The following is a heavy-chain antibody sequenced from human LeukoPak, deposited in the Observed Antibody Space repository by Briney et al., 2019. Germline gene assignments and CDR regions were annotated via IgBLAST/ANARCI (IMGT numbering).Heavy chain of an antibody. CDR1: GFTFSIYW. V-gene: IGHV3-7*01. Sequence: PGGSLRLSCAASGFTFSIYWMSWVRQAPGKGLEWVANIKQDGSEKYYVDSVKGRFTISRDNAKNSLYLQMNSLRAEDTAVYYCTRAGGYCSGGSCYDYDYWGQGTLVTVSS. CDR3: TRAGGYCSGGSCYDYDY. J-gene: IGHJ4*02. D-gene: IGHD2-15*01. CDR2: IKQDGSEK.